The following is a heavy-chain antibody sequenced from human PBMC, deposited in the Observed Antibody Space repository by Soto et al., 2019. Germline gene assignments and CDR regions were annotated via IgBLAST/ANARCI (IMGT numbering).Heavy chain of an antibody. CDR3: ARGSKPEYYFDY. V-gene: IGHV4-34*01. Sequence: SETLSLTCAVYGGSFSCYYWSWIRQPPGKGLEWIGEINHSGSTNYNPSLKSRVTISVDTSKNQFSLKLSSVTAADTAVYYCARGSKPEYYFDYWGQGTLVTVSS. CDR2: INHSGST. CDR1: GGSFSCYY. J-gene: IGHJ4*02.